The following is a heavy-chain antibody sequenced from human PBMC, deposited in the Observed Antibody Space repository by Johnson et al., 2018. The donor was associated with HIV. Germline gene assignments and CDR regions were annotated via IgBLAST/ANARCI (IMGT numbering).Heavy chain of an antibody. CDR3: TTYYGWAFDI. D-gene: IGHD3-10*01. CDR1: GFTFDDYG. V-gene: IGHV3-15*01. J-gene: IGHJ3*02. Sequence: VQLVESGGGVVRPGGSLRLSCAAFGFTFDDYGMSWVRQAPGKGLEWVGRIKSKTDGGTTDYAAPVKGRFTISRDDSKNTLYMQMNSLKTEDTAVYYCTTYYGWAFDIWGQGTMVTVSS. CDR2: IKSKTDGGTT.